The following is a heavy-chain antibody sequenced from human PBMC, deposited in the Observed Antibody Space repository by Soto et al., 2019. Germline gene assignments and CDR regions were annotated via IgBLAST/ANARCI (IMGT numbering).Heavy chain of an antibody. V-gene: IGHV1-69*13. CDR2: IIPIFGTA. Sequence: SVKVSCKASGGTFSSYAISWVRQAPRQGLEWMGGIIPIFGTANYAQKFQGRVTITADESTSTAYMELSSLRSEDTAVYYCARRXDTAMGKRSRAPVGMDVWGQGTTVTVSS. CDR1: GGTFSSYA. CDR3: ARRXDTAMGKRSRAPVGMDV. J-gene: IGHJ6*02. D-gene: IGHD5-18*01.